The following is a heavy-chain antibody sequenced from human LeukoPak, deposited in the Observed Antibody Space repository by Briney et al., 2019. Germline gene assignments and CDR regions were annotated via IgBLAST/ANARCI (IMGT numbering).Heavy chain of an antibody. V-gene: IGHV1-24*01. J-gene: IGHJ4*02. D-gene: IGHD2-2*01. Sequence: RASVKVSRKVSVYTLTELSMHWVRQAPGKGLGWMGGFDPEDGETIYAQKFQGRVTMTEHTSTDTAYVELSSLRSEDTAVYYCATTTPAAPFDYWGQGTLVTVSS. CDR1: VYTLTELS. CDR3: ATTTPAAPFDY. CDR2: FDPEDGET.